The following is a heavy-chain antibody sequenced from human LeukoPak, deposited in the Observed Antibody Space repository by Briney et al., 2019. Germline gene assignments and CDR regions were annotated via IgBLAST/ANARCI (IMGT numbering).Heavy chain of an antibody. CDR2: ISGSGGST. CDR1: GFTFSSYA. J-gene: IGHJ4*02. V-gene: IGHV3-23*01. D-gene: IGHD3-16*01. CDR3: AKLGGTPDYDYVWGSFGY. Sequence: GGSLRLSCAASGFTFSSYAMSWVRQAPGKGLEWVSAISGSGGSTYYADSVRGRFTISRDNSKNTLYLQMNSLRAEDTAVYYCAKLGGTPDYDYVWGSFGYWGQGTLVTVSS.